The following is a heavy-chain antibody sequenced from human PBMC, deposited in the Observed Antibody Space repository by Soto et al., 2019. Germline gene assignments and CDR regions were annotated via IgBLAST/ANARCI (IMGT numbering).Heavy chain of an antibody. Sequence: QVQLVESGGGLVQPGGSLRLSCAASGFTFSDSYMTWMRLAPGKGLEWVSFISNSGGMTSYADSVQGRFTISRDNGKNSLYLQLNSLRTADTAVYYCVRCHTLLTEWGQGTLVTVSS. CDR3: VRCHTLLTE. J-gene: IGHJ4*02. CDR1: GFTFSDSY. CDR2: ISNSGGMT. D-gene: IGHD3-9*01. V-gene: IGHV3-11*01.